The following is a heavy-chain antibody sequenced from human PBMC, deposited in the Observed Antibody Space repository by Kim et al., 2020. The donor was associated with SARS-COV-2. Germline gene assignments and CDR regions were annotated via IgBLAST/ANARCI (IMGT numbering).Heavy chain of an antibody. D-gene: IGHD2-15*01. V-gene: IGHV5-51*01. CDR2: IYPGDSDT. Sequence: GESLKISCKGSGYSFTSYWIRWVRQMPGKGLEWMGIIYPGDSDTRYSPSFQGQVTISADKSISTAYLQWSSLKASDTAMYYCASHHGTCSGGSCYSFGPHYYYGMDVWGQGTTVTVSS. J-gene: IGHJ6*02. CDR3: ASHHGTCSGGSCYSFGPHYYYGMDV. CDR1: GYSFTSYW.